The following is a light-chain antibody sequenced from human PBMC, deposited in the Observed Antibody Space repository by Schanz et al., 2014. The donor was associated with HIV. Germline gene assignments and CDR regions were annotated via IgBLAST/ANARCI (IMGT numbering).Light chain of an antibody. CDR1: SSNIGARYD. J-gene: IGLJ2*01. CDR3: AAWDISLNGPV. Sequence: QSVLTQPPSVSGAPGQRVTISCTGSSSNIGARYDVHWYQQLPGTAPKLVIYGNKNRPSGVPDRFSGSKSGTSASLAISGLQSEDEADYYCAAWDISLNGPVFGGGTKLTVL. V-gene: IGLV1-40*01. CDR2: GNK.